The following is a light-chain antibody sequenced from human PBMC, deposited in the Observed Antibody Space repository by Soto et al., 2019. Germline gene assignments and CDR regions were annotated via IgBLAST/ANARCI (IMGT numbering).Light chain of an antibody. CDR2: DVT. J-gene: IGLJ1*01. Sequence: QSALTQPASVSGSPGQSITISCTGTSSDVGGYSYVSWYQQHPGKAPKLMLYDVTNRPAGVSNRFSGSKSGDTASLTISGLQAEDESDYYCGSYSSTNTRYVFGTGTQLTVL. CDR1: SSDVGGYSY. V-gene: IGLV2-14*01. CDR3: GSYSSTNTRYV.